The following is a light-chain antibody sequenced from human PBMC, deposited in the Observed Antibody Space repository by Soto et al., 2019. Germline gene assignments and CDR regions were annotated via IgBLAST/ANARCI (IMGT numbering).Light chain of an antibody. V-gene: IGKV1-5*01. CDR2: DAS. J-gene: IGKJ4*01. Sequence: DIQMTQSPSTLSASVGDRVTITCRASQSISSWLAWYQQKKGKAPKLLIYDASSLESGVPSRFSGSGSGTEFNLTISSLQTDDFATYYCQQYNSYSLTFGGGTKVDIK. CDR1: QSISSW. CDR3: QQYNSYSLT.